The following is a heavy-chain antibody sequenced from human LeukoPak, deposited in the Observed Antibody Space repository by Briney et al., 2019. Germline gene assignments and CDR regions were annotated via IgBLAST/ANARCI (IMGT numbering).Heavy chain of an antibody. D-gene: IGHD1-26*01. CDR3: ARREWELPFDY. CDR1: GGSITSSSYY. V-gene: IGHV4-39*01. J-gene: IGHJ4*02. CDR2: IYFSGNT. Sequence: SETLSLTCTVSGGSITSSSYYWDWIRQPPGKGLEWIGSIYFSGNTYHNPSLKSRVTISVDTSKNQFSLRLSSVTAADTAVYYCARREWELPFDYWGQGTLVTVSS.